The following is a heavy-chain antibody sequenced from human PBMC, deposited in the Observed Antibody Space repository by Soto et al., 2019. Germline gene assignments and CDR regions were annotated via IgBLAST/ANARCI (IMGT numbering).Heavy chain of an antibody. D-gene: IGHD4-17*01. V-gene: IGHV1-69*13. Sequence: SVKVSCKASGGTFSSYAISWVRQAPGQGLEWMGGIIPIFGTANYAQKFQGRVTITADESTSTAYMELSSLRSEDTAVYYCARDRAYGDYVFDYWGQGTLVTVSS. J-gene: IGHJ4*02. CDR1: GGTFSSYA. CDR2: IIPIFGTA. CDR3: ARDRAYGDYVFDY.